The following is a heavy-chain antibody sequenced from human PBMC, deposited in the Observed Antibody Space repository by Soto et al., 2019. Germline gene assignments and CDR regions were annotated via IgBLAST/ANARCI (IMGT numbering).Heavy chain of an antibody. D-gene: IGHD5-18*01. Sequence: PGGSLRLWWGASGGTVRSDYRSWVRQAPGKGLEWVSVIYSGGSAYYADSVKGRFTISRDNSKNTLYLQMNSLRAEDTAVYYCARHGYSYGGGYFDYWGQGT. J-gene: IGHJ4*02. CDR2: IYSGGSA. CDR3: ARHGYSYGGGYFDY. CDR1: GGTVRSDY. V-gene: IGHV3-66*04.